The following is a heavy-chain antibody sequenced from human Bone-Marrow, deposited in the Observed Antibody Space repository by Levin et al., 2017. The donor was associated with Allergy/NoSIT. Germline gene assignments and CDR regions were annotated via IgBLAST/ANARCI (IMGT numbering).Heavy chain of an antibody. Sequence: SETLSLTCTVSGASINNYYWSWIRQPPGKGLEWIGYIFYTGSTFYNPSFGSRVTLSIDTSKNQFSLKLSSVTAADTAVYYCARDDRGNYGLDVWGHGTTVTVSS. V-gene: IGHV4-59*01. J-gene: IGHJ6*02. CDR2: IFYTGST. CDR3: ARDDRGNYGLDV. CDR1: GASINNYY.